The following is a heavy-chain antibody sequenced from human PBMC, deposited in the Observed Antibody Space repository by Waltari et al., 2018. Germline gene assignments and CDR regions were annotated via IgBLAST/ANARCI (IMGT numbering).Heavy chain of an antibody. J-gene: IGHJ5*02. CDR3: ATEAAAGNLFDP. D-gene: IGHD6-13*01. CDR1: GSTPTGLS. V-gene: IGHV1-24*01. CDR2: FEPEDGET. Sequence: QVQLVQSGAEVTQPGASVKVSCKVAGSTPTGLSMHWGQQAPGKGLEWMGGFEPEDGETIYAQKYQGRVTMTEDTSTDTAYMELSSLRSEDTAVYYCATEAAAGNLFDPWGQGTLVTVSS.